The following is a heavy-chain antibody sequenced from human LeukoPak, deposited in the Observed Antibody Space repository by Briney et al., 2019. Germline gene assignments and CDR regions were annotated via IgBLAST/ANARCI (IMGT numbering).Heavy chain of an antibody. CDR1: GGSISSHY. CDR3: AREVPAAANFDY. J-gene: IGHJ4*02. V-gene: IGHV4-59*11. D-gene: IGHD2-2*01. Sequence: SETLSLTCTVSGGSISSHYWSWLRQPPGKGLEWIGYIYYSGSTNYNPSLKSRVTISVDTSKNQFSLKLSSVTAADTAVYYCAREVPAAANFDYWGQGTLVTVSS. CDR2: IYYSGST.